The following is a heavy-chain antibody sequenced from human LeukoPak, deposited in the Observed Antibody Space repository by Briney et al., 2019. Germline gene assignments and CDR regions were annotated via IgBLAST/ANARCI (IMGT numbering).Heavy chain of an antibody. D-gene: IGHD4-17*01. Sequence: GGSLRLSCAASGFTFSSYGMSWVRQAPGKGLEWVSAISGSGGSTYYADSVKGRFTISRDNSKNTLYLQMNSLRAEDTAVYYCARDSRYGDLDYWGQGTLVTVSS. CDR3: ARDSRYGDLDY. CDR2: ISGSGGST. V-gene: IGHV3-23*01. J-gene: IGHJ4*02. CDR1: GFTFSSYG.